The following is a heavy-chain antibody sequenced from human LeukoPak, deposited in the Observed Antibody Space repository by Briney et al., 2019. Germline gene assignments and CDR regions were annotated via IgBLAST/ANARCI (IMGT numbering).Heavy chain of an antibody. V-gene: IGHV4-59*08. J-gene: IGHJ4*02. D-gene: IGHD6-19*01. CDR1: GGSISSYY. Sequence: SETLSLTCTVSGGSISSYYWSWIRQPPGKGLEWIGYIYYSGSTDYNPSLKSRVTISVDTSKNQFSLKLNSVTAADTAVYFCARQVVAVAGTGYFDYWGQGTLVTVSS. CDR3: ARQVVAVAGTGYFDY. CDR2: IYYSGST.